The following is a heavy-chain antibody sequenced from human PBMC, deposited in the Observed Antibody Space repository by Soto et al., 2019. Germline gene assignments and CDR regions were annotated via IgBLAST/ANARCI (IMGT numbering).Heavy chain of an antibody. CDR1: GGSISGGDYY. D-gene: IGHD3-22*01. CDR2: IYYSGST. J-gene: IGHJ6*02. V-gene: IGHV4-30-4*01. CDR3: ARDQYYYDSSGAMDV. Sequence: SETLSLTCTVAGGSISGGDYYWSWIRQPPGKGLEWIGYIYYSGSTYYNPSLKSRVTISVDTSNNQFSLKLSSVTAADTAVYYCARDQYYYDSSGAMDVWGQGTTVTVSS.